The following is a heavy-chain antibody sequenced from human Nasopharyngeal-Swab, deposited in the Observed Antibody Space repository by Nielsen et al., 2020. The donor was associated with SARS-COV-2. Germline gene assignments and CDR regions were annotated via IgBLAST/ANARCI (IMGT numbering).Heavy chain of an antibody. V-gene: IGHV3-48*04. CDR3: ARVRRDGYNLHFGY. CDR2: ISSSSSTI. Sequence: WIRQPPGKGLEWVSYISSSSSTIYYADSVKGRFTISRDNAKNSLYLQMNSLRAEDTAVYYCARVRRDGYNLHFGYWGQGTLVTVSS. D-gene: IGHD5-24*01. J-gene: IGHJ4*02.